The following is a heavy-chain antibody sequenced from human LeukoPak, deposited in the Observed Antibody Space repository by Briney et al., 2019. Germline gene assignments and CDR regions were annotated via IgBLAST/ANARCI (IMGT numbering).Heavy chain of an antibody. CDR3: ERAGGWQWLGNWFDP. D-gene: IGHD6-19*01. Sequence: SQTLSLTCAISGDSVSSNSAAWNWIRQSPSRGLEWLGRTYYRSKWYNDYAVSVKSRITINPDTSKNQFSLQLNSVTPEDTAMYYCERAGGWQWLGNWFDPWGQGILVTVSS. V-gene: IGHV6-1*01. J-gene: IGHJ5*02. CDR1: GDSVSSNSAA. CDR2: TYYRSKWYN.